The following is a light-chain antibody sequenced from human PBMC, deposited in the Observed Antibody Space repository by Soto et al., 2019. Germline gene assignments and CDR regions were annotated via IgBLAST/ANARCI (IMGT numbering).Light chain of an antibody. CDR1: QRLLHSNGNIF. CDR3: MQALQTPYT. V-gene: IGKV2-28*01. CDR2: LGF. J-gene: IGKJ2*01. Sequence: EIVMTQSPPSLTVTPGEPASISCSSSQRLLHSNGNIFLDWYLRKPGQSPQLLIYLGFNRASGVPDRVSGSGAGTDFTLKISRVEAEDAGIYYCMQALQTPYTFGQGTKLEIK.